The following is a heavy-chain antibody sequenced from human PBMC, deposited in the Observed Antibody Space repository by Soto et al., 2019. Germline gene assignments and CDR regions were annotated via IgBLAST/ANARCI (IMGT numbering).Heavy chain of an antibody. V-gene: IGHV4-30-4*01. CDR3: ARGLVTTLGYYYGMDV. Sequence: SETLSLTCTVSGGSISSGDYYWSWIRQPPGKGLEWIGYIYYSGSTYYNPSLKSRVTISVDTSRNQFSLKLSSVTAADTAVYYCARGLVTTLGYYYGMDVGGQGTTVTVSS. D-gene: IGHD4-4*01. CDR2: IYYSGST. J-gene: IGHJ6*02. CDR1: GGSISSGDYY.